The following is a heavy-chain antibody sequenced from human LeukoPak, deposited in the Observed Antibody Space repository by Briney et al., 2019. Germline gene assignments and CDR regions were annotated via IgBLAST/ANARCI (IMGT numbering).Heavy chain of an antibody. D-gene: IGHD3-22*01. CDR3: AKGGSDSSGYYSLYYYYYMDV. Sequence: PGGSLRLSCAASGFTFSSYGMSWVRQAPGKGLEWVSAISHSGRNTYYADSVKGRFIISRDNSKNMLYLQMSSLRAEDTAVYYCAKGGSDSSGYYSLYYYYYMDVWGKGTTVTISS. CDR2: ISHSGRNT. V-gene: IGHV3-23*01. J-gene: IGHJ6*03. CDR1: GFTFSSYG.